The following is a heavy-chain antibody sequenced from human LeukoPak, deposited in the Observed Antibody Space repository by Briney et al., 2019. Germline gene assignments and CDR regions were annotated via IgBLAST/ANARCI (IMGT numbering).Heavy chain of an antibody. V-gene: IGHV3-21*01. CDR1: EFRFSRYS. CDR3: ARETPDSSGWD. Sequence: GGSLRLSCAASEFRFSRYSMNWVRQAPGKGLEWVSSIGSSSNSIYYADSVKGRFIISRDNAKNSLYLQMNSLRAEDTAVYYCARETPDSSGWDWGQGTLVTVSS. D-gene: IGHD6-19*01. J-gene: IGHJ4*02. CDR2: IGSSSNSI.